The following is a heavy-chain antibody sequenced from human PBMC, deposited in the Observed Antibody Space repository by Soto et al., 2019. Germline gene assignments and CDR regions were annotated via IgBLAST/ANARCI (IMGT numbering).Heavy chain of an antibody. CDR2: TYYRSKWYN. CDR3: ARGDSSSSSYYYYYYGMDV. J-gene: IGHJ6*02. Sequence: SQTLSLTCAISGDSVSSNSAAWNWIRQSPSRGLEWLGRTYYRSKWYNDYAVSVKSRITINPDTSKNQFSLQLNSVTPEDTAVYYCARGDSSSSSYYYYYYGMDVWGQGTTVTSP. CDR1: GDSVSSNSAA. V-gene: IGHV6-1*01. D-gene: IGHD6-6*01.